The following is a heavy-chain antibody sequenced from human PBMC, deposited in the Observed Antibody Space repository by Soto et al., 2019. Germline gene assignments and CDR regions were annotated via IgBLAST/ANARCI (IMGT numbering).Heavy chain of an antibody. D-gene: IGHD4-17*01. CDR1: GGSISSSSCY. V-gene: IGHV4-39*07. CDR3: ARERKTVTTYYYYGMDV. Sequence: PSETLSLTCTFSGGSISSSSCYWGWIRQPPGKGLEWIGSIYYSGSTYYNPSLKSRVTISVDTSKNQFSLKLSSVTAADTAVYYCARERKTVTTYYYYGMDVWGQGTTVTVSS. CDR2: IYYSGST. J-gene: IGHJ6*02.